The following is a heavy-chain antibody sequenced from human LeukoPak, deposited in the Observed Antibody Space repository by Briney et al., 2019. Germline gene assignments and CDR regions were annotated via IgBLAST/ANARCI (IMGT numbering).Heavy chain of an antibody. V-gene: IGHV4-59*01. CDR3: ATTGSNYDSDYYFDY. Sequence: PETLSLTCTVSGGSISSYYWSWIRQPPGKGLEWIGYIYYSGSTNYNPSLKSRVTISVDTSKNQFSLKLSSVTAADTAVYYCATTGSNYDSDYYFDYWGQGTLVTVSS. CDR2: IYYSGST. CDR1: GGSISSYY. D-gene: IGHD4-11*01. J-gene: IGHJ4*02.